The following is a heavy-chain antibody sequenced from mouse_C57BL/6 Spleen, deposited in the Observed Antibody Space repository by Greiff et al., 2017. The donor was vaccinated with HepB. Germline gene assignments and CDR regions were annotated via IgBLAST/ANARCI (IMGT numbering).Heavy chain of an antibody. CDR3: ARDEPYFDV. J-gene: IGHJ1*03. V-gene: IGHV5-4*01. CDR2: ISDGGSYT. Sequence: EVKLMESGGGLVKPGGSLKLSCAASGFTFSSYAMSWVRQTPEKRLEWVATISDGGSYTYYPDNVKGRFTISRDNAKNNLYLQMSHLKSEETAMYYCARDEPYFDVWGTVTTVTVSS. CDR1: GFTFSSYA.